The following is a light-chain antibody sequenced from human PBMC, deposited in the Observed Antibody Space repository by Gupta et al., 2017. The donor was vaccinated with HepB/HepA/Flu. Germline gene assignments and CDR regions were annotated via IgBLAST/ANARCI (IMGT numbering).Light chain of an antibody. J-gene: IGKJ1*01. Sequence: IVMTQSPDSLAVSLGERATINCKSSQSVLYSSDNQNYLAWFQQKPGQPPKLLIYWASAREPGVPDRFSGSGSGTDFTLTISSLQAEDVAVYYCQQYYSSWTFGQGTKVEIK. V-gene: IGKV4-1*01. CDR3: QQYYSSWT. CDR1: QSVLYSSDNQNY. CDR2: WAS.